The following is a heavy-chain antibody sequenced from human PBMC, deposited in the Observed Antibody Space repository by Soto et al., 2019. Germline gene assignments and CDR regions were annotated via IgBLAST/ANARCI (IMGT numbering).Heavy chain of an antibody. J-gene: IGHJ3*02. Sequence: QVQLVESGGGVVQPGRSLRLSCAASGFTFSSYAMHWVRQAPGKGLEWMAIISYDGSNKYYADSVKGRFTISRDNSKNTLDLQMNSLKAEDTAVYYCAREGGYCSGGGCYSFAFDIWGQGTMVTVSS. D-gene: IGHD2-15*01. CDR2: ISYDGSNK. CDR3: AREGGYCSGGGCYSFAFDI. V-gene: IGHV3-30-3*01. CDR1: GFTFSSYA.